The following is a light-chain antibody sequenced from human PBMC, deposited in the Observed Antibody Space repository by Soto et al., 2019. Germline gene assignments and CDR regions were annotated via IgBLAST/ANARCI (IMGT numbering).Light chain of an antibody. Sequence: EIVMTQSPGTLSLSPGERATLSCRASQSVRSNLAWYQQKPGQAPRLLIYGASSRATGIPDRFSGSGSGTDFTLTISRLEPEDFAVYYCQQYGSSLRGTFGQGTKVDIK. V-gene: IGKV3-20*01. CDR3: QQYGSSLRGT. J-gene: IGKJ1*01. CDR2: GAS. CDR1: QSVRSN.